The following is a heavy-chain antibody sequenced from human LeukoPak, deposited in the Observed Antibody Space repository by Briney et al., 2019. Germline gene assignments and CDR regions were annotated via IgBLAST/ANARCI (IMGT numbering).Heavy chain of an antibody. CDR1: GFTFSSYW. Sequence: PGGSLRLSCAASGFTFSSYWMSWVRQAPGKGLELVSAISGSGGSTYYADSVKGRFTIFRDNSKNTLYLQMNSLRAEDTAVYYCAKEGQMTGYYTRGYYWGQGTLVTVSS. D-gene: IGHD3-9*01. V-gene: IGHV3-23*01. CDR3: AKEGQMTGYYTRGYY. CDR2: ISGSGGST. J-gene: IGHJ4*02.